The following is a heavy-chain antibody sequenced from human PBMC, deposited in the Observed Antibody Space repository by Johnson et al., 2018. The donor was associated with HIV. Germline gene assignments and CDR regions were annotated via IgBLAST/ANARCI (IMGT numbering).Heavy chain of an antibody. V-gene: IGHV3-30*02. D-gene: IGHD3-22*01. J-gene: IGHJ3*02. CDR2: IRYDGSNK. CDR1: GFTFSSYG. Sequence: QVQLVESGGGVVQPGGSLRLSCAASGFTFSSYGMHWVRQAPGKGLEWVAFIRYDGSNKYYADSVKGRFTISRDNSKNSLYLQMNSLRAEDTALYYCAREETYYYDSSGYYSGAFDIWGQGTMVTVSS. CDR3: AREETYYYDSSGYYSGAFDI.